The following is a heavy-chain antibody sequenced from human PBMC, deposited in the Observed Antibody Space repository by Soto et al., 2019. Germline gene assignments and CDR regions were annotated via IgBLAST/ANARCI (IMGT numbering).Heavy chain of an antibody. Sequence: GGSLRLSCAASGFTFSSYWMHWVRQAPGKGLVWVSRINSDGSSTSYADSVKGRFTISRDNAKNTPYLQMNSLRAEDTAVYYCARVSGTIFGVVHPTFDYWGQGTLVTVSS. CDR3: ARVSGTIFGVVHPTFDY. CDR2: INSDGSST. J-gene: IGHJ4*02. V-gene: IGHV3-74*01. CDR1: GFTFSSYW. D-gene: IGHD3-3*01.